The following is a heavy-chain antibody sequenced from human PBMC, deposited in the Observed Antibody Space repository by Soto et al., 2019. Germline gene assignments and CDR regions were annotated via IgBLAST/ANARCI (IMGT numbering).Heavy chain of an antibody. Sequence: GGSLRLSCAASGFTFSSYGMHWVRQAPGKGLEWVAVISYDGSNKYYADSVKGRFTISRDNSKNTLYLQMNSLRAEDTAVYYCAKAAIVGATTSVFDYWGQGTLVTVSS. V-gene: IGHV3-30*18. CDR3: AKAAIVGATTSVFDY. J-gene: IGHJ4*02. CDR2: ISYDGSNK. CDR1: GFTFSSYG. D-gene: IGHD1-26*01.